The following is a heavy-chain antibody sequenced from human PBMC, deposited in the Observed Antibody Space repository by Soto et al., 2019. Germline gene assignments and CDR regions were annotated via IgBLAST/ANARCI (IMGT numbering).Heavy chain of an antibody. D-gene: IGHD3-22*01. CDR2: IYWDDDK. CDR1: GFSLSTNGVG. V-gene: IGHV2-5*02. J-gene: IGHJ1*01. Sequence: QITLKESGPTLVKPTQTLTLTCTFSGFSLSTNGVGVGWIRQPPGKALEWLALIYWDDDKRYSPSLKSRLTITRDTPKNQVVLTMTNMDPVDTATYYCVHRFVLPTWDSSGHHSECFQYWGQGTLVTVSS. CDR3: VHRFVLPTWDSSGHHSECFQY.